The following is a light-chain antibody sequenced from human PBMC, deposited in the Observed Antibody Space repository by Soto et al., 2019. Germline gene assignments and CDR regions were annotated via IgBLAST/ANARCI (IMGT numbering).Light chain of an antibody. V-gene: IGKV2-28*01. J-gene: IGKJ1*01. CDR1: QTISSW. CDR2: LGS. Sequence: MTQSPSTLSGPVGERATTTFRASQTISSWLAWYLQKPGQSPQLLIYLGSNRASGVPDRFSGSGSGTDFTLKISRVEAEDVGVYYCMQALQTPPWTSGQGSKADI. CDR3: MQALQTPPWT.